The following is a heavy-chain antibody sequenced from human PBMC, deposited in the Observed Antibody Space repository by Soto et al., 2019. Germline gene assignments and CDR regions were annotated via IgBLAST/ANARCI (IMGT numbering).Heavy chain of an antibody. V-gene: IGHV3-48*02. CDR2: ISSSSSTI. D-gene: IGHD2-2*01. Sequence: GGSLRLSCAVSGFTFSSYSMNWVRKAPGKGLEWVSYISSSSSTIYYADSVKGRFTISRDNAKNSLYLQMNSLRDEDTAVYYCARDSKSYYYYYYGMDVWGQGTTVTVSS. CDR3: ARDSKSYYYYYYGMDV. CDR1: GFTFSSYS. J-gene: IGHJ6*02.